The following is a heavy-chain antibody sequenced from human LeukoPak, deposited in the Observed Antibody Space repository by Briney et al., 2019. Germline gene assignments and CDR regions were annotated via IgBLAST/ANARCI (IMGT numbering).Heavy chain of an antibody. CDR2: ISAYNGNT. CDR3: ARDLQPWPIGSGGY. V-gene: IGHV1-18*01. J-gene: IGHJ4*02. D-gene: IGHD2-2*03. Sequence: KPGASVKVSCKASGYTFTTYGLSWVRQAPGHGLEWMGWISAYNGNTKYAQNLQGRATITTDTSTSTAYMELRSLRSDDTAIYYCARDLQPWPIGSGGYWGQGTPVTVSS. CDR1: GYTFTTYG.